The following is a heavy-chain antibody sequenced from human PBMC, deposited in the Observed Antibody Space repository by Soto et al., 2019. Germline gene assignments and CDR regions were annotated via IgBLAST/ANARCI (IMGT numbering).Heavy chain of an antibody. CDR1: GGTFGSYA. Sequence: QVQLVQSGAEVKKPGSSVKVSCKSSGGTFGSYAINWVRQAPGQGLEWMGGVIPIFGTPHYAQKFHGRVTITADIPTSTAYLELSSLKSADTAVYYCAKIRWTISLQEEDAIWGQGTLVTVSS. CDR2: VIPIFGTP. V-gene: IGHV1-69*06. CDR3: AKIRWTISLQEEDAI. J-gene: IGHJ4*02. D-gene: IGHD2-15*01.